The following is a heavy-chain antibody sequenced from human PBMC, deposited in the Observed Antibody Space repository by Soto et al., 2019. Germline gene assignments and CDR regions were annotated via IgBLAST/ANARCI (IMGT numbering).Heavy chain of an antibody. CDR3: ARWGRGGTISVDALDI. J-gene: IGHJ3*02. CDR2: IHPNSGAT. CDR1: GYTFTGYF. D-gene: IGHD1-1*01. V-gene: IGHV1-2*02. Sequence: QVQLVQSGAEVKKPGASVKVSCKASGYTFTGYFMHWVRQAPGQGLEWMGWIHPNSGATNYVKKCQGRVTMTRDTSISTAYMELSRLGSDDTAVYYCARWGRGGTISVDALDIWGQGTMVTVSS.